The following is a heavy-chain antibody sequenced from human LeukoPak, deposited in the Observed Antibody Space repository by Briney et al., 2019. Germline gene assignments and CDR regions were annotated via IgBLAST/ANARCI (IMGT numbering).Heavy chain of an antibody. V-gene: IGHV1-46*01. Sequence: ASVKVSCKGSGYTFTSYYMHWVRQAPGQGLEWMGIINPSGGSTSYAQKFQGRVTMTRDTSTSTVYMELSSLRSEDTAVYYCARLANVVVPAAGPDYYFDYWGQGTLVTVSS. CDR3: ARLANVVVPAAGPDYYFDY. D-gene: IGHD2-2*01. J-gene: IGHJ4*02. CDR1: GYTFTSYY. CDR2: INPSGGST.